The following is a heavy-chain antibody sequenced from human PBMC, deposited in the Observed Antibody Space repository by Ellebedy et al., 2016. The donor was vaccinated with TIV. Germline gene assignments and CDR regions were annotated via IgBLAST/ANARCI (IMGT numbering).Heavy chain of an antibody. CDR3: ARARGVGLFSGLYGMDV. D-gene: IGHD2-8*02. CDR1: GFTFSSYW. CDR2: IKQDGSEK. J-gene: IGHJ6*02. Sequence: GESLKISCAASGFTFSSYWMSWVRQAPGKGLEWVANIKQDGSEKYYVDSVKGRFTISRDNAKNSLYLQMNSLRAEDTAVYYCARARGVGLFSGLYGMDVWGQGTTVTVSS. V-gene: IGHV3-7*01.